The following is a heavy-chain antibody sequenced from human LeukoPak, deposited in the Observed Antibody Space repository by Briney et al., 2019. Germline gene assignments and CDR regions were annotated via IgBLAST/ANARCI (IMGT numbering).Heavy chain of an antibody. D-gene: IGHD3-10*01. Sequence: GGSLRLSCAASGFTFSSYAMSWARQAPGKGLEWPSAISGSGGSTYYADSVKGRFTISRDNSKNTLYLQMNSLRAEDTAVYYRAKVTRRGQTSPFDYWGQGTLVTVSS. CDR3: AKVTRRGQTSPFDY. V-gene: IGHV3-23*01. J-gene: IGHJ4*02. CDR2: ISGSGGST. CDR1: GFTFSSYA.